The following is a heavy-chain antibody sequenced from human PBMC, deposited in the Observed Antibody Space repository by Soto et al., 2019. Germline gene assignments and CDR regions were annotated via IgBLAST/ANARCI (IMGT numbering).Heavy chain of an antibody. CDR2: TLPVFNTA. CDR1: GGTLSDHG. J-gene: IGHJ3*02. V-gene: IGHV1-69*06. Sequence: QVQLEQSGAAVKKPGSSVKISCKASGGTLSDHGVSWLRQAPGQGLEWVGGTLPVFNTAKYAPKFQGRVTSAADKSTNIAYIELGSRRSADTAFYYCARGVYGSGNYYTGPSAFDIWGQGTLVIVSS. D-gene: IGHD3-10*01. CDR3: ARGVYGSGNYYTGPSAFDI.